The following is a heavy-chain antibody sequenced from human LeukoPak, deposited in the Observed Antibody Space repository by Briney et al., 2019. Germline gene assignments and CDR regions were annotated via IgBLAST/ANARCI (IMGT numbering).Heavy chain of an antibody. CDR2: MYYSGST. Sequence: SETLSLTCTVSGGSFSSSSHYWGWVRKPPGKGLEWIGSMYYSGSTYYNASLRSRVTISVDTSRVQFSLKLSSVTAADTAVYYCARHFDRDGYKSNAFDIWGQGTMVTVSS. J-gene: IGHJ3*02. CDR1: GGSFSSSSHY. D-gene: IGHD5-24*01. CDR3: ARHFDRDGYKSNAFDI. V-gene: IGHV4-39*01.